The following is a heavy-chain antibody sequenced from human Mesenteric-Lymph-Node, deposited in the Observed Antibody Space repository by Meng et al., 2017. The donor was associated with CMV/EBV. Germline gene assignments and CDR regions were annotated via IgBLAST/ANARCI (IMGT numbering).Heavy chain of an antibody. J-gene: IGHJ4*02. CDR1: GYTFTRYG. CDR3: ARGVLRFLDSPDFDY. D-gene: IGHD3-3*01. CDR2: ISAYNGNT. V-gene: IGHV1-18*04. Sequence: ASGYTFTRYGISWVRQAPGQGLEWMGWISAYNGNTNYAQKLQGRVTMTTDTSTSTAYMELRSLRSDDTAVYYCARGVLRFLDSPDFDYWGQGTLVTVPQ.